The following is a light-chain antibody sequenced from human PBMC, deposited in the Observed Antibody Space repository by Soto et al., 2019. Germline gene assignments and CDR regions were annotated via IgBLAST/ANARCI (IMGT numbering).Light chain of an antibody. J-gene: IGLJ3*02. CDR3: ATWDDSLSGPV. Sequence: QSVLTQPPSASGAPGQRVTISCSGSSSNIGSNPVNWYQQLPGTAPKLLIYTDNERPSGVPDRFSGSKSGTSASLAIGGLQSDDEADYYCATWDDSLSGPVFGGGTKVTVL. V-gene: IGLV1-44*01. CDR1: SSNIGSNP. CDR2: TDN.